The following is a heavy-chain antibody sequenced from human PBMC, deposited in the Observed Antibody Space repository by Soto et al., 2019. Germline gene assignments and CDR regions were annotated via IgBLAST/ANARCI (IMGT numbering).Heavy chain of an antibody. D-gene: IGHD5-18*01. CDR2: ISSSSSYI. J-gene: IGHJ4*02. V-gene: IGHV3-21*01. CDR3: ARGMIRGYSVDY. CDR1: GFTFRSYS. Sequence: EVQLVESGGGLVKPGGSLRLSCAASGFTFRSYSRNWVRQAPGKGLEWVSSISSSSSYIYYADSVKGRFTISRDNAKNSLYLQMNSLRAEDTAVYYCARGMIRGYSVDYWGQGTLVTVSS.